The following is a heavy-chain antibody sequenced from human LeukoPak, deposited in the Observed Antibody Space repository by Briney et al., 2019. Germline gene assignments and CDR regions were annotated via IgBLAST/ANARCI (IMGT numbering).Heavy chain of an antibody. V-gene: IGHV1-2*02. CDR3: AREGRSSSSPIDY. Sequence: ASVKVSCNASGYTITGYYMHWVRQAPGQGLEWMGWINPNSGGTNYAQKFQGRVTMTRNTPITPAYIELSRLRSDDTAVYYGAREGRSSSSPIDYWGQGTLVTVSS. CDR2: INPNSGGT. CDR1: GYTITGYY. J-gene: IGHJ4*02. D-gene: IGHD6-6*01.